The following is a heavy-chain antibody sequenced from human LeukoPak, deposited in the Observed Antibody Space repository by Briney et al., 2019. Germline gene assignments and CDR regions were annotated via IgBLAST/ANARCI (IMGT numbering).Heavy chain of an antibody. CDR1: GLTVSKNY. J-gene: IGHJ4*02. CDR3: ARDRSTVTTWIDY. CDR2: ISGSGTTI. V-gene: IGHV3-11*04. D-gene: IGHD4-17*01. Sequence: PGGSLRLSCAASGLTVSKNYMSWVRQAPGKGLEWVSYISGSGTTIYYADSVKGRFTISRDNAKNSLFLQMNSLRAEDTAVYYCARDRSTVTTWIDYWGQGTLVTVSS.